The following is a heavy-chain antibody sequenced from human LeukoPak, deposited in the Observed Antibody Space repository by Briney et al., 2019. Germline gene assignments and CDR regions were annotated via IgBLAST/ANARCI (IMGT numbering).Heavy chain of an antibody. J-gene: IGHJ4*02. CDR3: ARAQFTMVRGVAIPLFDY. CDR1: GFTFNRSW. D-gene: IGHD3-10*01. CDR2: IKQDGSEE. Sequence: GGSLRLSCAASGFTFNRSWMSWVRQAPGKGLEWVANIKQDGSEEYYVDSVKGRFTISRDNAKNSLYLQMNSLRAEDTAVFYCARAQFTMVRGVAIPLFDYWGQGTLVTVSS. V-gene: IGHV3-7*03.